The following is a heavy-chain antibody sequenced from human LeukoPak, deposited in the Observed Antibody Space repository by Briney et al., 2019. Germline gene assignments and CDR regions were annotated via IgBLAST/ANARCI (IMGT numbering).Heavy chain of an antibody. CDR2: INSDGSIT. CDR3: ARGALYQYYLDYWG. CDR1: GFTFSNYW. Sequence: GGSLRLSCAASGFTFSNYWMHWVRQAPGKGPVWVSRINSDGSITTYADSVKGRFTISRDNAKNTLYLQMDSLRAEDTAVYYCARGALYQYYLDYWGWGQGTLVTVSS. D-gene: IGHD4-17*01. V-gene: IGHV3-74*01. J-gene: IGHJ4*02.